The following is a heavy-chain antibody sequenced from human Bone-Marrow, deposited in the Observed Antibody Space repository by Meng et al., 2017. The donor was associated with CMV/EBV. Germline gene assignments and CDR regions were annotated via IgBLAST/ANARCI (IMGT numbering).Heavy chain of an antibody. CDR1: GGSFSGYY. V-gene: IGHV3-53*01. J-gene: IGHJ4*02. CDR2: IYSGGST. D-gene: IGHD6-19*01. Sequence: ETLSPTCAVYGGSFSGYYWSWVRQAPGKGLEWVSVIYSGGSTYYADSVKGRFNISRDNAKHTLYLQMSSLRGDDTAVYYCARDPGLDNSGKSWATFDFWGQGVPVTVSS. CDR3: ARDPGLDNSGKSWATFDF.